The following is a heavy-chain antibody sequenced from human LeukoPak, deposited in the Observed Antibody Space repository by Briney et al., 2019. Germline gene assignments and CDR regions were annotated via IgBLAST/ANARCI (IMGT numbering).Heavy chain of an antibody. V-gene: IGHV3-30*02. Sequence: GGSLRLSCAASGFTFNSYGMHWVRQAPGKGLEWVAFIRHDGSDKYYADSVKGRFTISRDDSKNTLDLQMNSLRPQDTAVYYCAKESLPYCSTSSCSIDSWGQGTLVTVSS. CDR2: IRHDGSDK. D-gene: IGHD2-2*01. J-gene: IGHJ4*02. CDR1: GFTFNSYG. CDR3: AKESLPYCSTSSCSIDS.